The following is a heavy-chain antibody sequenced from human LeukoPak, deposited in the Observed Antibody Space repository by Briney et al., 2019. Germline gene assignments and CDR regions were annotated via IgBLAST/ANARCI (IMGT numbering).Heavy chain of an antibody. V-gene: IGHV3-7*01. CDR1: TFTFTSYN. J-gene: IGHJ4*02. Sequence: GGSLRLSCAASTFTFTSYNMNWVRQAPGKGLEWVANIKQDGSEKYYVDSVKGRFTISRDNAKNSLYLQMNSLRAEDTAVYYCARAPERAEMATIGGYFDYWGQGTLVTVSS. D-gene: IGHD5-24*01. CDR3: ARAPERAEMATIGGYFDY. CDR2: IKQDGSEK.